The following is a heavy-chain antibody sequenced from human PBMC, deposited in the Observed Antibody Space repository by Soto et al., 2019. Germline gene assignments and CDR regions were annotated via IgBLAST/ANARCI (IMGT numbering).Heavy chain of an antibody. CDR2: IYYSGST. CDR1: GGSISSGNYY. Sequence: QVQLQESGPGLVKPSQTLSLTCTVSGGSISSGNYYWSWIRQHPGKGLEWIGYIYYSGSTYYNPSLKSRVTISVDTPKNQCSMKQSSVTAADTAVYYCASTYYNASSGPFAYWGQGTLVTVSS. CDR3: ASTYYNASSGPFAY. J-gene: IGHJ4*02. D-gene: IGHD3-22*01. V-gene: IGHV4-31*03.